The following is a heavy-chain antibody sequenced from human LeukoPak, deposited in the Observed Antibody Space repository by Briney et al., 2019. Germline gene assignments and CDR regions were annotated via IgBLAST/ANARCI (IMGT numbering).Heavy chain of an antibody. V-gene: IGHV4-59*01. CDR3: AGDKFGPHNYFDY. J-gene: IGHJ4*02. D-gene: IGHD3-16*01. CDR1: GDSISSSF. CDR2: TYYSGST. Sequence: PSETLSLTCTVSGDSISSSFWSWIRQPPGKALEWIGYTYYSGSTNYNPSLKSRVTTSVDTSKNQFSLKLSSVTAADTAVYFCAGDKFGPHNYFDYWGQGPLVTVSS.